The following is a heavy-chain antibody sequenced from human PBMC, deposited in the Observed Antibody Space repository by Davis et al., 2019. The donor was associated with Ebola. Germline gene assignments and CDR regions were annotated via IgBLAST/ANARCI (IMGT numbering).Heavy chain of an antibody. CDR3: ARLGFLGGQFDF. V-gene: IGHV4-59*08. CDR2: IYYSGST. CDR1: GGSISSYY. D-gene: IGHD3-16*01. J-gene: IGHJ4*02. Sequence: SETLSLTCTVSGGSISSYYWSWIRQPPGKGLEWIGYIYYSGSTNYNPSLKSRVTISVDTSKNQFSLMLTSVTAADTAVYYCARLGFLGGQFDFWGQGTLVTVSA.